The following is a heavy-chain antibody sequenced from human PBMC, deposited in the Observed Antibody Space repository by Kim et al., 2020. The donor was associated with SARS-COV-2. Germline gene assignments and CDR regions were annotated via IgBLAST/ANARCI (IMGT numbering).Heavy chain of an antibody. Sequence: GGSLRLSCAASGFTFSSYAMHWVRQAPGKGLEYVSSISSNGGTTYYLNSVKGRFTISRDNSKNTVYLQMGSLRAEDMAVYYCARSIYGVNDYWGQGTLVTVSS. CDR1: GFTFSSYA. CDR2: ISSNGGTT. J-gene: IGHJ4*02. CDR3: ARSIYGVNDY. D-gene: IGHD4-17*01. V-gene: IGHV3-64*01.